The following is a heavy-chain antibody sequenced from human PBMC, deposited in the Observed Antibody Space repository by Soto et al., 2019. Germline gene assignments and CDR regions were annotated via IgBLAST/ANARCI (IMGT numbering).Heavy chain of an antibody. CDR2: ISPKSTYR. CDR3: VRGGGGGLFEH. V-gene: IGHV3-11*06. J-gene: IGHJ4*02. D-gene: IGHD2-21*01. CDR1: AFPFSEYY. Sequence: GSVRLSCPTSAFPFSEYYTIWIRQAPGKGLEWLSHISPKSTYRNYADSVKGRFTISRDNTKSSLFLQMNSLGVEDTAVYYCVRGGGGGLFEHWGQGVLVTVSS.